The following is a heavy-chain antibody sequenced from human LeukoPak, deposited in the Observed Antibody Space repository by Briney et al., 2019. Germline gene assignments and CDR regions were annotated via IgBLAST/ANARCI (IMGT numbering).Heavy chain of an antibody. CDR3: ASSEATTTPPPYGMDV. J-gene: IGHJ6*02. D-gene: IGHD5-12*01. CDR1: GGSISSGGYY. Sequence: SETLSLTCTVSGGSISSGGYYWSWIRQHPGKGLEWIGYIYYSGGTFYNPSLKSRVTISVDMSKNQFSLKLYSVTTADTAAYYCASSEATTTPPPYGMDVWGRGTTVTVSS. CDR2: IYYSGGT. V-gene: IGHV4-31*03.